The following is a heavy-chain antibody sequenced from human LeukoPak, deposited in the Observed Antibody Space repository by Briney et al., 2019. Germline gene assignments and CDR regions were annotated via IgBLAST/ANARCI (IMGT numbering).Heavy chain of an antibody. Sequence: GGSLRLSCAASGFTFSSYRMNWVRQAPGKGLEWVSSISDSSSYIYHADSVKGRFTISRDNAKNSVYLQMDSLRAEDTATYYCTKGENGMDVWGQGTTVTVSS. CDR1: GFTFSSYR. CDR2: ISDSSSYI. CDR3: TKGENGMDV. V-gene: IGHV3-21*01. D-gene: IGHD1-26*01. J-gene: IGHJ6*02.